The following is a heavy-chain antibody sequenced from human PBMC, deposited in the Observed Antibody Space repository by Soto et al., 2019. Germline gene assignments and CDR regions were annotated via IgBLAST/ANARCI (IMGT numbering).Heavy chain of an antibody. D-gene: IGHD3-10*01. Sequence: PGGSLSLSCAASGFTFSDYWMTWVRQAPGKGLEWVANIKQDGSEKYYVDSVKGRFTVSRDNDKNSLYLQINSLRAEDTAAYYCETGFGPKLGIDYWGQGTLVTVSS. CDR3: ETGFGPKLGIDY. CDR2: IKQDGSEK. CDR1: GFTFSDYW. V-gene: IGHV3-7*01. J-gene: IGHJ4*02.